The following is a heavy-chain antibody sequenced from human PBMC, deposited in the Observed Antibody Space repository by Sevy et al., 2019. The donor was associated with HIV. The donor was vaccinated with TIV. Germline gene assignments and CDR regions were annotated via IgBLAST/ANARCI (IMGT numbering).Heavy chain of an antibody. V-gene: IGHV3-30-3*01. D-gene: IGHD1-1*01. CDR2: ISYDATNK. CDR3: ALERLSSDVAEYFQN. J-gene: IGHJ1*01. CDR1: GFTFNRYS. Sequence: GGSLRLSCAASGFTFNRYSMHWVRQAPGKGLEWVATISYDATNKHYADSVKGRFTISRDNFQNSLFLQMESLRPEDTSVYYCALERLSSDVAEYFQNWGRGTLVTVSS.